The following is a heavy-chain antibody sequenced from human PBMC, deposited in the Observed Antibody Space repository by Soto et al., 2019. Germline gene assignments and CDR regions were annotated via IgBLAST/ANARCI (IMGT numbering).Heavy chain of an antibody. Sequence: EVQLVESGGGLVQPGGSLRLSGAASGFPFSNHYMEWVRQAPVQGLECVGRIRDKARGFTTDYTASVKGRFTISRDDSKNSLYLQMNSLKTEDTAVYYCTRLLASCVGDCDSFGFDIWGAGTMGTVAS. CDR1: GFPFSNHY. D-gene: IGHD2-21*02. J-gene: IGHJ3*02. CDR2: IRDKARGFTT. CDR3: TRLLASCVGDCDSFGFDI. V-gene: IGHV3-72*01.